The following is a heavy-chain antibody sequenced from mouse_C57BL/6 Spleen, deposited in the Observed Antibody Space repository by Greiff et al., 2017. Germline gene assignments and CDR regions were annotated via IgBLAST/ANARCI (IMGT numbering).Heavy chain of an antibody. CDR1: GYTFTSYW. CDR2: INPSNGGT. CDR3: ARWYYGLYFDY. V-gene: IGHV1-53*01. D-gene: IGHD1-2*01. J-gene: IGHJ2*01. Sequence: QVHVKQPGTELVKPRASVKLSCKASGYTFTSYWMHWVKQRPGQGLEWIGNINPSNGGTNYNEKFKSKATLTVDKSSSTAYMPLSSLTSEDSAVXYSARWYYGLYFDYWGQGTTLTVSS.